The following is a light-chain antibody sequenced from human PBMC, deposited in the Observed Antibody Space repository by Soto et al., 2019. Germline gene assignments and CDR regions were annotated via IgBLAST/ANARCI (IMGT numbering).Light chain of an antibody. CDR3: QHYNNWPFT. Sequence: EMVLTQSPGTLSLSPGETAALSCRASRSLSDNHLAWYQQRPGQAPRLLIYGSSARATGIPARFSGSGSGTEFTLTISSLQSEDFAVYYCQHYNNWPFTFGQGTKVDXK. J-gene: IGKJ2*01. V-gene: IGKV3-15*01. CDR2: GSS. CDR1: RSLSDNH.